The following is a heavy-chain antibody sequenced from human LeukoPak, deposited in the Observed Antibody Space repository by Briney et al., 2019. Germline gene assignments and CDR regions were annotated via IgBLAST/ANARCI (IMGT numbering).Heavy chain of an antibody. J-gene: IGHJ5*02. CDR3: AREVAVAGTGGNWFDP. V-gene: IGHV3-20*04. Sequence: GGSLRLSCAASGFTFDDYGMSWVRQAPGKGLEWVSGINWNGGSTGYADSVKGRFTISRDNAKNSLYQQMNSLRAEDTALYYCAREVAVAGTGGNWFDPWGQGTLVTVSS. CDR2: INWNGGST. D-gene: IGHD6-19*01. CDR1: GFTFDDYG.